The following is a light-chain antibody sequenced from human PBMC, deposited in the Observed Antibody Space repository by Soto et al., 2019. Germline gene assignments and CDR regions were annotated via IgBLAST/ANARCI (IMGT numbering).Light chain of an antibody. V-gene: IGLV2-23*01. J-gene: IGLJ1*01. Sequence: QSVLTQPASVSGSPGQSITISCTGTSSDVGSYNLVSWYQQHPGKAPKLMIYEGSKRPSGVSNRFSGSKSGNTASLTISGIKAEDEADYYCCSYAGSSTLYVFGTGTKLTVL. CDR3: CSYAGSSTLYV. CDR2: EGS. CDR1: SSDVGSYNL.